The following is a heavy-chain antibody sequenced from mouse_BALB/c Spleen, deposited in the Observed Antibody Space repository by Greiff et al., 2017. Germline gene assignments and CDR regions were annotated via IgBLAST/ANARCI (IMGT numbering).Heavy chain of an antibody. CDR2: IRNKANGYTT. V-gene: IGHV7-3*02. D-gene: IGHD2-4*01. CDR1: GFTFTDYY. J-gene: IGHJ2*01. CDR3: ARDMDDYDVYFDY. Sequence: EVKLVKSGGGLVQPGGSLRLSCATSGFTFTDYYMSWVRQPPGKALEWLGFIRNKANGYTTEYSASVKGRFTISRDNSQSILYLQMNTLRAEDSATYYCARDMDDYDVYFDYWGQGTTLTVSS.